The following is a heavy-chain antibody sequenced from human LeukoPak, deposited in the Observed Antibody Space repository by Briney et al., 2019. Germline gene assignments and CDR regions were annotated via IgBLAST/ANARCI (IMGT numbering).Heavy chain of an antibody. CDR1: GFTFSNYA. J-gene: IGHJ4*02. CDR3: TDFEN. V-gene: IGHV3-23*01. CDR2: ISGGGT. Sequence: GGSLRLSCAASGFTFSNYAMSWVRQAPGKGLECVSSISGGGTYYAESLKGRFTISRDNSKNTLYLQMNSLRAEDTAVYYCTDFENWGQGTLVTVSS.